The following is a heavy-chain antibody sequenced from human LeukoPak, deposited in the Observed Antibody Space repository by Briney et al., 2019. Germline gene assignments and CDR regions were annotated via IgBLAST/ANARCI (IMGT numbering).Heavy chain of an antibody. Sequence: SETLSLTCAVYGGSFSGYYWSWIRQPPGKGREWIGEINHSGSTNYNPSLKSRVTISVDTSKNQFSLKLSSVTAADTAVYYCARGIRGYCSGGSCSWFDPWGQGTLVTVSS. J-gene: IGHJ5*02. D-gene: IGHD2-15*01. V-gene: IGHV4-34*01. CDR3: ARGIRGYCSGGSCSWFDP. CDR2: INHSGST. CDR1: GGSFSGYY.